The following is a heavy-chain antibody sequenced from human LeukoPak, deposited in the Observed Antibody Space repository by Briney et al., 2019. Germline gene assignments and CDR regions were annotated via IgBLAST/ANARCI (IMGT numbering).Heavy chain of an antibody. CDR3: ARGPLFGEFKGFDP. V-gene: IGHV3-20*01. J-gene: IGHJ5*01. Sequence: GGSLRLSCAASGFSFDEYGMSWVRQAPGKGLEWVSGINWNGGSTGYADSVKGRFTISRDNAKKSLYLQMHSLRAEDTALYHCARGPLFGEFKGFDPWGQGTLVTVSS. D-gene: IGHD3-10*01. CDR1: GFSFDEYG. CDR2: INWNGGST.